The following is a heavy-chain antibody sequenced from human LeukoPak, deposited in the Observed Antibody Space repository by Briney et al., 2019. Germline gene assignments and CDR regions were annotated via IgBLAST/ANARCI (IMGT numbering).Heavy chain of an antibody. V-gene: IGHV3-30*02. D-gene: IGHD2-2*01. J-gene: IGHJ4*02. CDR3: AKDSSTSCHD. CDR2: IRSDGSNK. Sequence: GGSLRLSCAASGFTFSTYGMSWVRQAPGKGLEWVGFIRSDGSNKYYADSVKGRFTISRDNSKNTLYLEMNSLRGEDTAVYYCAKDSSTSCHDWGQGTLVTVSS. CDR1: GFTFSTYG.